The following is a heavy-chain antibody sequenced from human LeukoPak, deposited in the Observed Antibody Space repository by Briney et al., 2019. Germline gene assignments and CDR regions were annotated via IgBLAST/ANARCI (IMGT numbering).Heavy chain of an antibody. Sequence: PSETLSLTCTVSGGSISSYCWSWIRQPPGKGLEWIGYIHYSGSTNYNPSLKSRVTISVDTSKNQFSLKLTSVTAADTAVYYCARTTEGGYTYDYFYYYYMDVWGKGTTVTISS. D-gene: IGHD5-18*01. CDR3: ARTTEGGYTYDYFYYYYMDV. V-gene: IGHV4-59*01. J-gene: IGHJ6*03. CDR2: IHYSGST. CDR1: GGSISSYC.